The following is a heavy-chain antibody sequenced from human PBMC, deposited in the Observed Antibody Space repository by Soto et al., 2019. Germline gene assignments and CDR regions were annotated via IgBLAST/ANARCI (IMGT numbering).Heavy chain of an antibody. V-gene: IGHV1-69*06. J-gene: IGHJ5*02. D-gene: IGHD4-17*01. CDR1: GGTFSSYT. CDR3: ARGGTYGDSHNWFDP. Sequence: SVKVSCQASGGTFSSYTISWVRQAPGQGLEWMGGIIPIFGTANYAQKFQGRVTITADKSTSTAYMELGSLRSEDTAVYYCARGGTYGDSHNWFDPWGQGTLVTVSS. CDR2: IIPIFGTA.